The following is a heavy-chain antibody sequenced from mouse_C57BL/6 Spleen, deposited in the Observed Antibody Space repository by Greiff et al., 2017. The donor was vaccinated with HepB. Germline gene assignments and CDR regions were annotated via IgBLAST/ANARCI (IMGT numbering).Heavy chain of an antibody. CDR1: GYTFTIYW. CDR3: ARSYSNFFAY. V-gene: IGHV1-55*01. Sequence: QVHVKQPGAELVKPGASVKMSCKASGYTFTIYWITWVKQRPGQGLEWIGDIYPGSGSTNYNEKFKSKATLTVDTSSSTAYMQLSSLTSEDSAVYYCARSYSNFFAYWGQGTLVTVSA. CDR2: IYPGSGST. J-gene: IGHJ3*01. D-gene: IGHD2-5*01.